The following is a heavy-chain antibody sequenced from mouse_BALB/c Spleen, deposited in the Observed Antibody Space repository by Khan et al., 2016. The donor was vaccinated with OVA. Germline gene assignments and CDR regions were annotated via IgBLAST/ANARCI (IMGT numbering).Heavy chain of an antibody. Sequence: EVELVESGGGLVKPGGSLKLSCAASGFTFSTYAMSWVRQTPEKGLEWVATISSDGDYTYFPVNVTGRFTISRDNAKNTLCLQMTSLTSEDTALYYCARSPYYDLAYWGQGTLVTVSA. CDR1: GFTFSTYA. V-gene: IGHV5-9-3*01. CDR3: ARSPYYDLAY. D-gene: IGHD2-4*01. J-gene: IGHJ3*01. CDR2: ISSDGDYT.